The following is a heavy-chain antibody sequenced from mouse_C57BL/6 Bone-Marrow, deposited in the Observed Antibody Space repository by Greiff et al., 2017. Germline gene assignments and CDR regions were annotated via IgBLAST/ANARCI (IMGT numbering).Heavy chain of an antibody. J-gene: IGHJ3*01. CDR1: GFTFNTYA. Sequence: VQLKQSGGGLVQPKGSLKLSCAASGFTFNTYAMHWVRQAPGKGLEWVARIRSKSSNYATYYADSVKDRFTISRDDSQSMLYLQMNNLKTEDTAMYYCVREEGLRSWFAYWGQGTLVTVSA. CDR3: VREEGLRSWFAY. CDR2: IRSKSSNYAT. D-gene: IGHD2-2*01. V-gene: IGHV10-3*01.